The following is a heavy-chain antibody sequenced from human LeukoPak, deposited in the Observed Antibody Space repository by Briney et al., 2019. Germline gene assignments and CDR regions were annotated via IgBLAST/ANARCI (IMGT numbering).Heavy chain of an antibody. CDR3: ARDRGSSWYVDY. J-gene: IGHJ4*02. Sequence: ASVKVSCKTSGYSFTSYYIHWVRQAPGQGREWMGWINPSSGGTEYAQKFQGRVTMTGDTSISTAYMELSRLRSDDTAVYYCARDRGSSWYVDYWGQGTLVTVSS. CDR2: INPSSGGT. V-gene: IGHV1-2*02. CDR1: GYSFTSYY. D-gene: IGHD6-13*01.